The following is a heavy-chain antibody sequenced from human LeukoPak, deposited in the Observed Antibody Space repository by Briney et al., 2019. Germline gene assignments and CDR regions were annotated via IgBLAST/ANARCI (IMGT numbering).Heavy chain of an antibody. V-gene: IGHV4-39*07. Sequence: NPSETLSLTCTVSGGSISSSGYYWGWIRQPPGKGLEWIGSIYYSGSTYYNPSLKSRVTISVDTSKNQFSLKLSSVTAADTAVYYCARARIAAAGYYFDYWGQGTLVTVSS. D-gene: IGHD6-13*01. J-gene: IGHJ4*02. CDR2: IYYSGST. CDR3: ARARIAAAGYYFDY. CDR1: GGSISSSGYY.